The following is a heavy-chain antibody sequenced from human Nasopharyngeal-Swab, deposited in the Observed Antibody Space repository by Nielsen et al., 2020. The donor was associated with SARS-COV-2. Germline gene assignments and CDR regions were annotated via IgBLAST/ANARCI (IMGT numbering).Heavy chain of an antibody. Sequence: SLKTSCAASEFTFSSYAMHWVRQTPGKGLEWVAVISYDGSNKYYEDSVKGRFTISRDNSKNTLYLQMNRLRAEDTAVYYCARPYSGSYYGAFDIWGQGTMVTVSS. D-gene: IGHD1-26*01. CDR1: EFTFSSYA. V-gene: IGHV3-30*04. J-gene: IGHJ3*02. CDR3: ARPYSGSYYGAFDI. CDR2: ISYDGSNK.